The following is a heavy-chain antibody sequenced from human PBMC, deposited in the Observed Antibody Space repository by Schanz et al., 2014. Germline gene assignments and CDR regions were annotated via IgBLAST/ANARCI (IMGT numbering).Heavy chain of an antibody. Sequence: VQLVESGGGVVQPGKSLRLSCAASGFTVSSNYMSWVRQAPGKGLEWVSAISGSGGSTYYADSVKGRFTISRDNAKNSLYLQMNSLRDEDTAVYYCATMSDIGSFDSWGQGTLVTVSS. CDR2: SGSGGST. V-gene: IGHV3-23*04. CDR3: ATMSDIGSFDS. D-gene: IGHD1-26*01. J-gene: IGHJ4*02. CDR1: GFTVSSNY.